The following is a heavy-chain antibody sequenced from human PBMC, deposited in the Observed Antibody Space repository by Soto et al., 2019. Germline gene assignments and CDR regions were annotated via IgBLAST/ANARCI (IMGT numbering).Heavy chain of an antibody. CDR1: GFTFSSYS. CDR2: ISSSSSYI. CDR3: ARGMEGFWSGNYGMDV. D-gene: IGHD3-3*01. Sequence: WGSLRLSCAASGFTFSSYSMNLVRHAPGKGLEWVSSISSSSSYIYYADSVKGRFTISRDNAKNSLYLQMNSLRAEDTAVYYCARGMEGFWSGNYGMDVLGQGTTVTVSS. J-gene: IGHJ6*02. V-gene: IGHV3-21*01.